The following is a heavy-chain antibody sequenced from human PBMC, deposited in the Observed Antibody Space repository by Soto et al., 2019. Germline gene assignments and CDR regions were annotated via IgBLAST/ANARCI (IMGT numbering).Heavy chain of an antibody. V-gene: IGHV3-74*01. CDR3: TRLRMTAAGQWDYYGMDV. J-gene: IGHJ6*02. CDR2: ISSDGNST. CDR1: GFTFSSYW. Sequence: EVQLVESGGGLVQPGGSLRLSCAASGFTFSSYWMHWVRQAPGKGLVWVSRISSDGNSTRYADSVKGRFTISRDNARNTLYLQVNSLRAEDTAVYYWTRLRMTAAGQWDYYGMDVWGQGTTVTVSS. D-gene: IGHD6-13*01.